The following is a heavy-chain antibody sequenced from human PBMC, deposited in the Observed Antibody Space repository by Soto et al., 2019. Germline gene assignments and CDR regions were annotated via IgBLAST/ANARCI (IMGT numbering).Heavy chain of an antibody. Sequence: PGGSLRLSCAASGFNFRNYWMHWVRQAPGKGLVWVSRINGDGSSAIYADSVKGRFTISRDNAKNTLYLQMNRLRAEDTAVYYCARTMEGAWFDYWGQGKLVTVS. CDR1: GFNFRNYW. CDR3: ARTMEGAWFDY. V-gene: IGHV3-74*01. J-gene: IGHJ4*02. CDR2: INGDGSSA. D-gene: IGHD1-26*01.